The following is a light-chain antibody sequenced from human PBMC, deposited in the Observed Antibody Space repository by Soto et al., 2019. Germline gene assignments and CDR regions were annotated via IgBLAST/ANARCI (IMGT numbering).Light chain of an antibody. CDR1: SSDFGAYNL. V-gene: IGLV2-11*01. CDR3: CSSAGTFTWV. Sequence: QSALTQPRSVSGSPGQSVTISCTGTSSDFGAYNLVSWYQQYPGKAPKLMIYYISERPSGVPDRFSGSKSGNTASLTISGLQAEDGADYYCCSSAGTFTWVFGGGTKLTVL. CDR2: YIS. J-gene: IGLJ3*02.